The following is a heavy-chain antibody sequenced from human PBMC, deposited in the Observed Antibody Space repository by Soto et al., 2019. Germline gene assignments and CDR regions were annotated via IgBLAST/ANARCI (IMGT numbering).Heavy chain of an antibody. V-gene: IGHV3-23*01. J-gene: IGHJ4*02. Sequence: PGGSLRLSCAASGFTFSSDWMHWVRQAPGKGLEWVSAISYGGGTTYYADSVKGRFTISRDNSKNTLYLQMNSLRAEDTAVYYCAKNPGYYYDSTGYHFDYWGQGTLVTVS. CDR2: ISYGGGTT. D-gene: IGHD3-22*01. CDR3: AKNPGYYYDSTGYHFDY. CDR1: GFTFSSDW.